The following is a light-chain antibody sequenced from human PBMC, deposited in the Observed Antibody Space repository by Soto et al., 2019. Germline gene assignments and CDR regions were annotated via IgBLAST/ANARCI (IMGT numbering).Light chain of an antibody. CDR1: QTVSRN. V-gene: IGKV3-15*01. CDR3: QQYNTWHRT. J-gene: IGKJ1*01. Sequence: EVVMTQSPATLSVSPGERATLSCRASQTVSRNLAWYQQRPGQAPRLLIYDISNRAAGVPARFSGSGSGTDFTLTINSLQSEDIAVYYCQQYNTWHRTFGQGTKVDIK. CDR2: DIS.